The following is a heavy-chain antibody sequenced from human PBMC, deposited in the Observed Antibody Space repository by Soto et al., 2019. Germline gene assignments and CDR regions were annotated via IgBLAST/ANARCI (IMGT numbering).Heavy chain of an antibody. D-gene: IGHD4-17*01. CDR1: GFTFHRYA. CDR3: ARSYGVDGDYEVGFDP. J-gene: IGHJ5*02. CDR2: ISGSGSTT. V-gene: IGHV3-23*01. Sequence: EVRLLESGGGLVQPGGSLRLSCAVSGFTFHRYAMNWVRQAPGTGLEWVSTISGSGSTTYYADSVKGRFTISRDNSKNTLYQQMNNLRAEDTGVYYCARSYGVDGDYEVGFDPWGQGTLVTVAS.